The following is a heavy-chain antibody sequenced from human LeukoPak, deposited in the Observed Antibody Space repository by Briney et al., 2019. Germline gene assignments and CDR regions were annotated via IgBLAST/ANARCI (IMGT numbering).Heavy chain of an antibody. CDR3: AKAYSGSRGYYFDY. CDR1: GFTFSSYA. D-gene: IGHD1-26*01. Sequence: GGSLRLSSAASGFTFSSYAMSWVRRAPGKGLEWVSDISGSGGSTYYADSVKGRFTISRDNSKNTLYLQMNSLRAEDTAVYYCAKAYSGSRGYYFDYWGQGTLVTVSS. CDR2: ISGSGGST. J-gene: IGHJ4*02. V-gene: IGHV3-23*01.